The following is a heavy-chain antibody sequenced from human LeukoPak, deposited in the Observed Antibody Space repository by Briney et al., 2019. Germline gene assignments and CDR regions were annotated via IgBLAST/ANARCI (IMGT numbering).Heavy chain of an antibody. D-gene: IGHD6-13*01. Sequence: TSETLSLTCTVSGGSISSYYWSWIRQPPRKGLEWIGYIYYSGSTDYNPSLKSRVTISVDTSKNQFSLKLRSMTAADTAVYYCARGGSSWSRSWFDPWGQGTLVTVSS. CDR2: IYYSGST. J-gene: IGHJ5*02. CDR1: GGSISSYY. CDR3: ARGGSSWSRSWFDP. V-gene: IGHV4-59*01.